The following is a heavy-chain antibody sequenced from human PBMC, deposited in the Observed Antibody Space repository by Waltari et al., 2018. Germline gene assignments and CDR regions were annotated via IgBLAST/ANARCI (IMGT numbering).Heavy chain of an antibody. CDR3: ARGVDIQPNYYYYYMDV. Sequence: QVQLVQSGAEVKKPGSSVKVSCKASGGTFSSYGISWVRQAPGQGHEWKGGIIPILGIANYAQKIQGRVTITADKSTSTAYMELSSLRSEDTAVYYCARGVDIQPNYYYYYMDVWGKGTTVTVSS. J-gene: IGHJ6*03. V-gene: IGHV1-69*10. CDR2: IIPILGIA. CDR1: GGTFSSYG. D-gene: IGHD2-21*01.